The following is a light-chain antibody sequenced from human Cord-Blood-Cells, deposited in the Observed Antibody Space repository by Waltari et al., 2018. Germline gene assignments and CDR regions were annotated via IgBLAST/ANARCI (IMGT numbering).Light chain of an antibody. Sequence: QSVLTQPPSASGTPGHRVTISCSGSSSNIGSNYVYWYQPLPGTAPKLLIYRNNQRPSGVPDRFSGSKSGTSASLAISGLRSEDEADYYCAAWDDSLSGVVFGGGTKLTVL. CDR3: AAWDDSLSGVV. CDR2: RNN. V-gene: IGLV1-47*01. J-gene: IGLJ2*01. CDR1: SSNIGSNY.